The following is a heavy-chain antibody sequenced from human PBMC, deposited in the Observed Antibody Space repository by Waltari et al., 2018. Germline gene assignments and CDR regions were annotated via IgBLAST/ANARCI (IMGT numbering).Heavy chain of an antibody. CDR2: IIPFLGIA. J-gene: IGHJ4*02. D-gene: IGHD3-16*01. CDR1: GGTFSSYA. Sequence: QVQLVQSGAEVKKPWSSLKVSCKASGGTFSSYAISWVRQAHGQGLEWMGGIIPFLGIANYAQKVQGRVTITADESTSTAYKELGSLRSEDTAVDYVAGAMGGGVGFDYWGQGTLVTVSS. CDR3: AGAMGGGVGFDY. V-gene: IGHV1-69*04.